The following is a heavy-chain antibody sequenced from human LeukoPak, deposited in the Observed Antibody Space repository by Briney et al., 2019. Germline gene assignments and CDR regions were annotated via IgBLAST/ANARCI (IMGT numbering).Heavy chain of an antibody. V-gene: IGHV3-7*01. CDR2: INQDESVK. Sequence: GGSLRLSCSASGFTFSTSWMSWVRQAPGKGLEWVANINQDESVKYYVDSVKGRFTISRDNAKNSLYLQMNSLRAEDTAVYYCARDSAYYYDSSGHPLDCWGQGTLVTVSS. CDR1: GFTFSTSW. J-gene: IGHJ4*02. D-gene: IGHD3-22*01. CDR3: ARDSAYYYDSSGHPLDC.